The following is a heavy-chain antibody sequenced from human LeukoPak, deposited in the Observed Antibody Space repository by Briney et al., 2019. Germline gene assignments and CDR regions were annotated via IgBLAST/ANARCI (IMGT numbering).Heavy chain of an antibody. CDR3: ARAGDIVVVPALNWFDP. CDR1: GGSISSGDYY. V-gene: IGHV4-30-4*08. CDR2: IYYSGST. D-gene: IGHD2-2*01. Sequence: SETLSLTCTVSGGSISSGDYYWSWIRQPPGKGLEWIGYIYYSGSTYYNPSLKSRVTISVDTSKNQFSLKLSSVTAADTAVYYCARAGDIVVVPALNWFDPCGQGTLVTVSS. J-gene: IGHJ5*02.